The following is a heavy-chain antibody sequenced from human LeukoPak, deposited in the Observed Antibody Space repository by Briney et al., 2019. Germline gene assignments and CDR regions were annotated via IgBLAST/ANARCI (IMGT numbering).Heavy chain of an antibody. J-gene: IGHJ4*02. Sequence: GGSLRLSCAASGFTFSSYGMHWVRQAPGKGLECVAVISYDGSNKYYADSVKGRFTISRDNSKNTLYLQMNSLRAEDTAVYYCAKGGTTTVLLAVAGPGGYWGQGTLVTVSS. CDR3: AKGGTTTVLLAVAGPGGY. CDR1: GFTFSSYG. CDR2: ISYDGSNK. V-gene: IGHV3-30*18. D-gene: IGHD6-19*01.